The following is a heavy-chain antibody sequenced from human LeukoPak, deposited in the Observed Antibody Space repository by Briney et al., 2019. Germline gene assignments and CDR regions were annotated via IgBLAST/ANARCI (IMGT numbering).Heavy chain of an antibody. J-gene: IGHJ4*02. CDR1: EYSFTSYW. CDR2: IYPGDSDT. CDR3: ARGRDGYSFGFDY. Sequence: GESLKISCKGSEYSFTSYWIGGARQMPGKGLDWMGIIYPGDSDTRYSPSFQGQVTISADNSISTAYLQWSSLKASDSAMYYCARGRDGYSFGFDYWGEGTLVTVTS. V-gene: IGHV5-51*01. D-gene: IGHD5-24*01.